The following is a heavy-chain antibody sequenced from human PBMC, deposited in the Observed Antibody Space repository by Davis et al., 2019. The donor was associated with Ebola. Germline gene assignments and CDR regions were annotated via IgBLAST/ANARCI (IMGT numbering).Heavy chain of an antibody. CDR2: IKSDGSST. D-gene: IGHD2-15*01. J-gene: IGHJ4*02. CDR1: GFTFSSYW. V-gene: IGHV3-74*01. Sequence: PGGSLRLSCAASGFTFSSYWVHWVRQVPGKGLVWVSRIKSDGSSTSYADSVKGRFTISRDNAKNTLYLQMNSLRAEDTALYYCARGGCSGGSCYPSDYWGQGTLVTVSS. CDR3: ARGGCSGGSCYPSDY.